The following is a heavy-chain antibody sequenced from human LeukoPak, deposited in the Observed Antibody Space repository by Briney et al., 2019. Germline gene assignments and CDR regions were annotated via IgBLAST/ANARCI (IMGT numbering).Heavy chain of an antibody. CDR2: IYSGGST. CDR1: GFTVSSNY. V-gene: IGHV3-53*01. D-gene: IGHD1-26*01. J-gene: IGHJ6*02. CDR3: ARDAGASPGYYYYGMDV. Sequence: GGSLRLSCGASGFTVSSNYMSWVRQAPGKGLEWVSVIYSGGSTYYADSVKGRFTIPRDNSKNTLYLQMNSLRAEDTAVYYCARDAGASPGYYYYGMDVWGQGTTVTVSS.